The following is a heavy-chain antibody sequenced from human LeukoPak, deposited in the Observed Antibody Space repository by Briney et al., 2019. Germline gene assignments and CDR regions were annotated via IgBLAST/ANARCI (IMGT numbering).Heavy chain of an antibody. D-gene: IGHD5-18*01. J-gene: IGHJ4*02. V-gene: IGHV4-59*01. CDR3: ARVLRIQLGIDY. Sequence: SETLSLTCTVSGGSISSYYWNWIRQPPGKGLEWIGYIYYSGSTNYNPSLKSRVTISVDTSKNQFSLKLSSVTAADTAVYYCARVLRIQLGIDYWGQGTLVTVSS. CDR1: GGSISSYY. CDR2: IYYSGST.